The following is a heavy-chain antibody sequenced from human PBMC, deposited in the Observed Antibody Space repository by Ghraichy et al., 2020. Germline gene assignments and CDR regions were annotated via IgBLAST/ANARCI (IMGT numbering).Heavy chain of an antibody. CDR2: INHSGST. Sequence: SETLSLTCAVYGGSFSGYYWSWIRQPPGKGLEWIGEINHSGSTNYNPSLKSRVTISVDTSKNQFSLKLSSVTAADTAVYYCARGRWELLRHYFDYWGQGTLVTVSS. CDR1: GGSFSGYY. J-gene: IGHJ4*02. V-gene: IGHV4-34*01. D-gene: IGHD1-26*01. CDR3: ARGRWELLRHYFDY.